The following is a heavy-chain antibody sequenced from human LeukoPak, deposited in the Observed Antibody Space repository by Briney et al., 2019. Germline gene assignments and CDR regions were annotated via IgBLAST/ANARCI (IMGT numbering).Heavy chain of an antibody. D-gene: IGHD1-26*01. V-gene: IGHV4-59*01. Sequence: SETLSLTCTVSGGSISSYYWSWIRQPPGKGLEWIGYIYYSRSTNYNPSLKSRVTISVDTSKNQFSLKLSSVTAADTAVYYCAREELGATNFFDYWGQGTLVTVSS. J-gene: IGHJ4*02. CDR3: AREELGATNFFDY. CDR2: IYYSRST. CDR1: GGSISSYY.